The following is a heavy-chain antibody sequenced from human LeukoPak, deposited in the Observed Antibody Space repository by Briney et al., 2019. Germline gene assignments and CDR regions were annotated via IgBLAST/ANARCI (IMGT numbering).Heavy chain of an antibody. Sequence: SVKVSCKASGGTFGSYAISWVRQAPGQGLEWMGGIIPIFGTANYAQKFQGRVTITADESTSTAYMELSSLRSEDTAVYYCAREPPYYYDSSGSPMGYWGQGTLVTVSS. CDR1: GGTFGSYA. CDR3: AREPPYYYDSSGSPMGY. D-gene: IGHD3-22*01. V-gene: IGHV1-69*13. CDR2: IIPIFGTA. J-gene: IGHJ4*02.